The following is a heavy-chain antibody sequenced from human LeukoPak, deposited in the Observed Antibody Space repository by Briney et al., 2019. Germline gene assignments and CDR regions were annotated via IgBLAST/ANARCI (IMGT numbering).Heavy chain of an antibody. CDR1: GYTLTELS. V-gene: IGHV1-69*13. Sequence: GASVRVSCKVSGYTLTELSMHWVRQAPGKGLEWMGGIIPIFGTANYAQKFQGRVTITADESTSTAYMGLSSLRSEDTAVYYCARLGLYSSGWYIEVGRQTWCYFDYWGQGTLVTVSS. CDR3: ARLGLYSSGWYIEVGRQTWCYFDY. CDR2: IIPIFGTA. J-gene: IGHJ4*02. D-gene: IGHD6-19*01.